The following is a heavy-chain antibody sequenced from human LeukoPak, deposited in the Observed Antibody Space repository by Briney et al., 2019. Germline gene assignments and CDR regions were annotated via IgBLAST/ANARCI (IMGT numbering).Heavy chain of an antibody. V-gene: IGHV3-23*01. Sequence: GGSLRLSHAAPGFTFSSSAMSWVRQAPGKGLECVSAISDNGGYTYYADTVQGRFTISRDNSKGTLCLQMNSLRAEDTVVYHCARRNYDGMDVWGQGTTVTVSS. CDR3: ARRNYDGMDV. J-gene: IGHJ6*02. CDR2: ISDNGGYT. CDR1: GFTFSSSA.